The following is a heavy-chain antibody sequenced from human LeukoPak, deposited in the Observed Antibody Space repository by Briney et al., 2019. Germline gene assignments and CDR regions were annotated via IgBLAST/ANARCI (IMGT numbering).Heavy chain of an antibody. J-gene: IGHJ4*02. D-gene: IGHD6-6*01. V-gene: IGHV3-7*01. CDR1: GFTFSSYW. CDR3: ARLQYSSSSANFDY. Sequence: GGSLRLSCAASGFTFSSYWMSWVRQAPGKGLEWVANINEDGGDKYYVDSVKGRFTISRDNAKNSLYLQMNSLRAEDTAVYYCARLQYSSSSANFDYWGQGTLVTVSS. CDR2: INEDGGDK.